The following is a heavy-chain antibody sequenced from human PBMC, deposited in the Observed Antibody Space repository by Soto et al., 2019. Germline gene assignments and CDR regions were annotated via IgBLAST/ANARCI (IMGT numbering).Heavy chain of an antibody. CDR1: GGSIRTSTYY. CDR3: ARETYGDYVGYFDP. J-gene: IGHJ5*02. D-gene: IGHD4-17*01. Sequence: SETLSLTCTVSGGSIRTSTYYWGWIRQSPGKGLEWIGSVYYTGDSYYNPSLRSRVIISVDRSKNQFSLKLSSVTAADTAVYYCARETYGDYVGYFDPWGKGTLVPVSS. V-gene: IGHV4-39*07. CDR2: VYYTGDS.